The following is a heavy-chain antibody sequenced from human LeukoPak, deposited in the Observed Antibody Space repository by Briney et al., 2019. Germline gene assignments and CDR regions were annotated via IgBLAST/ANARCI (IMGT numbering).Heavy chain of an antibody. J-gene: IGHJ3*02. Sequence: SETLSLTCTVSGGSISSGDYYWSWIRQPPGKGLEWNGYIYYSGSTYYNPSLKSRVTISVDTSKNQFSLKLSSVTAADTAVYYCARLHLDIVVVVAAWGAFDIWGQGTMVTVSS. V-gene: IGHV4-30-4*01. D-gene: IGHD2-15*01. CDR1: GGSISSGDYY. CDR2: IYYSGST. CDR3: ARLHLDIVVVVAAWGAFDI.